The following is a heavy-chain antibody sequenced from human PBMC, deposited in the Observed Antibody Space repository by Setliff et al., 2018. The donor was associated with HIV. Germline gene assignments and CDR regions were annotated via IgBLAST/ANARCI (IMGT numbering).Heavy chain of an antibody. J-gene: IGHJ3*02. CDR2: IYYSGST. CDR3: ARRQQLWLLYAFDI. V-gene: IGHV4-39*01. CDR1: GGSISSSSYY. D-gene: IGHD5-18*01. Sequence: PSETLSLTCTVSGGSISSSSYYWGWIRQPPGKGLEWIGSIYYSGSTYYNPSLKSRVTISVDTSKNQLSLKLSSVTAADTAVYYCARRQQLWLLYAFDIWGQGTMVTVSS.